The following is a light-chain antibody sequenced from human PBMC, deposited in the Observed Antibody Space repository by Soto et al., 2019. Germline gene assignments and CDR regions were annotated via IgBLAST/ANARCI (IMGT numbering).Light chain of an antibody. CDR2: DAY. J-gene: IGKJ4*01. CDR1: QSVGNNY. V-gene: IGKV3-20*01. Sequence: EIALTQSLGTLSLSPGQRAALSCRASQSVGNNYLAWYQQKPGQAPRLLVYDAYSRATGIPARFSGSGSGTDFTLTISSLQPEDFATYYCQQAQNFPLTFGGGTKVEMK. CDR3: QQAQNFPLT.